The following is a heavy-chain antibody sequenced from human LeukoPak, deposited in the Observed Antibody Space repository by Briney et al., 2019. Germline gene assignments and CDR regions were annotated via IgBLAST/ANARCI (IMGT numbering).Heavy chain of an antibody. J-gene: IGHJ4*02. D-gene: IGHD3-10*01. CDR1: GFTFDDYT. V-gene: IGHV3-43*01. CDR3: ARAGFTFSDYFGSFFDY. CDR2: ISWDGGST. Sequence: GGSLRLSCAASGFTFDDYTMHWVRQAPGKGLEWVSLISWDGGSTYYADSVKGRFTISRDNAKNSLYLQMNSLRAEDTAVYYCARAGFTFSDYFGSFFDYWGQGTLVTVSS.